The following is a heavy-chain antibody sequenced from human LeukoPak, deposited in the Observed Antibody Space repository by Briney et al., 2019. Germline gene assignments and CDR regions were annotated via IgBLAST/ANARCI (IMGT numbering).Heavy chain of an antibody. CDR3: ARGKYSYAYFGAYYFDY. CDR1: GGSISSSSYY. CDR2: IYYSGST. D-gene: IGHD5-18*01. V-gene: IGHV4-39*07. Sequence: SETLSLTCTVSGGSISSSSYYWGWIRQPPGKGLEWIGSIYYSGSTNYNPSLKSRVTISLDTSKNQFSLKLSSVTAADTAVYYCARGKYSYAYFGAYYFDYWGQGTLVTVSS. J-gene: IGHJ4*02.